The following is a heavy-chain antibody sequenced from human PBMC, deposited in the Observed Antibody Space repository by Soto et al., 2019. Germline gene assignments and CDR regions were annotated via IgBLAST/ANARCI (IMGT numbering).Heavy chain of an antibody. D-gene: IGHD1-26*01. CDR3: ASTLGARFDY. V-gene: IGHV1-46*03. CDR2: INPSVGST. J-gene: IGHJ4*02. CDR1: GYTFTSQN. Sequence: QVQLVQSGAEVKKPGASVKVSCKASGYTFTSQNMHWVRQAPGQGLEWMGVINPSVGSTTYAQKFQGRVTMTRDTSTSTVYMEVGSLRSEDTAVYYCASTLGARFDYWGQGTLVTVSS.